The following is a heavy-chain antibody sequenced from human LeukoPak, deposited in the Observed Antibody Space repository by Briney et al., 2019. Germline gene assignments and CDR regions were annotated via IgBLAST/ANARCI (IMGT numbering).Heavy chain of an antibody. CDR3: ARGFGYCSGGSCYLGIFDY. D-gene: IGHD2-15*01. Sequence: SETLSLTCAVYGGSFSGYYWSWIRQPPGKGLEWIREINHSGSTNYNPSLKSRVTISVDTSKNQFSLKLSSVTAADTAVYYCARGFGYCSGGSCYLGIFDYWGQGTLVTVSS. CDR2: INHSGST. V-gene: IGHV4-34*01. CDR1: GGSFSGYY. J-gene: IGHJ4*02.